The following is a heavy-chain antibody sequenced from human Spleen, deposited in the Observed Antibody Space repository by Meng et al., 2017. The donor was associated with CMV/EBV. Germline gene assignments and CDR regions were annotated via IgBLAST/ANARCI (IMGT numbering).Heavy chain of an antibody. D-gene: IGHD3-3*02. CDR1: GFTFDNYA. J-gene: IGHJ2*01. CDR3: AKDRLANWYFDL. CDR2: ISGSGGTT. Sequence: CAASGFTFDNYAMHCVRQAPGKGLEWVSSISGSGGTTYYADSVKGRFTISRDNSNNTLFLQMNSLRAEDTAVYYCAKDRLANWYFDLWGRGTLVTVSS. V-gene: IGHV3-23*01.